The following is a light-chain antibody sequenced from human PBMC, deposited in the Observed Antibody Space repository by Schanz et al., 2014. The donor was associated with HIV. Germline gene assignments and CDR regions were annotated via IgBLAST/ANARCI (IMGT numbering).Light chain of an antibody. CDR2: DVS. J-gene: IGLJ2*01. CDR1: SGDVGSYNY. V-gene: IGLV2-14*03. CDR3: CSYTSSSTLVV. Sequence: QSVLTQPASVSGSPGQSISISCTGTSGDVGSYNYVSWYQQHPGKAPKLMIYDVSNRPSGVSSRFSGSKSGNTASLTISGLQAEDEADYYCCSYTSSSTLVVFGGGTKLTVL.